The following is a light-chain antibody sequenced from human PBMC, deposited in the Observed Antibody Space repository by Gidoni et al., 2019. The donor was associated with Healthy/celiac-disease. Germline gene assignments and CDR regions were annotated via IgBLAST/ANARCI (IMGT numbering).Light chain of an antibody. CDR1: QSISSW. J-gene: IGKJ5*01. Sequence: DVQTTQSPSTLSAYVGDRVTITCRASQSISSWLAWYPQKPGKAPKLLIYKASSLESGVPSRFSGSGSGTAFTLTISSLQPDDFATYYCQQYNSYWITFGQGTRLEIK. V-gene: IGKV1-5*03. CDR3: QQYNSYWIT. CDR2: KAS.